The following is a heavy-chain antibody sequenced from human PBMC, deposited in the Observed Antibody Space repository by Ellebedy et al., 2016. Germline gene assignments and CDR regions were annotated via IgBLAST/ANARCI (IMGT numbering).Heavy chain of an antibody. CDR3: ARVGGGDSQNWFDP. V-gene: IGHV4-38-2*02. CDR1: GYSISSGYY. Sequence: SETLSLXXTVSGYSISSGYYWGWIRQPPGKGLEWIGSIYHSGSTYYNPSLKSRVTISVDTSKNQFSLKLSSVTAADTAVYYCARVGGGDSQNWFDPWGQGTVVTVSS. CDR2: IYHSGST. J-gene: IGHJ5*02. D-gene: IGHD2-21*02.